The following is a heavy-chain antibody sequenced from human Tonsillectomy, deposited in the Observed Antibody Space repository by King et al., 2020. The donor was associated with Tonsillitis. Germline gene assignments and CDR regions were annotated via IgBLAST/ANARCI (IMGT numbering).Heavy chain of an antibody. CDR1: GFTFDDYG. CDR2: INWNGGST. J-gene: IGHJ4*02. CDR3: ARVWSYTAAAGSFDY. Sequence: QLVQSGGGVVRPGGSLRLSCAASGFTFDDYGMIWVRQAPGKGLEWVSGINWNGGSTGYADSVKGRFTISRDNAKNSLYLQMNSLRAEDTALYYCARVWSYTAAAGSFDYWGQGTLVTVSS. V-gene: IGHV3-20*04. D-gene: IGHD6-13*01.